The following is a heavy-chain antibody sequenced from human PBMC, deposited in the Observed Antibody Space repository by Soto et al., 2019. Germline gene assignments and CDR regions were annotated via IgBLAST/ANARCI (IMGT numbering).Heavy chain of an antibody. J-gene: IGHJ6*02. V-gene: IGHV4-30-4*01. CDR1: GGSISSDHYH. CDR2: IHYSGSV. Sequence: QVQLQESGPGLVRPSQTLSLTCTVSGGSISSDHYHWTWLRQTPGKGLEWGGYIHYSGSVYYNPSLQSRATMSVDTSKNLFSLKLRSVTAADTAVYFCVREDDGGDRDYYGLDVWGQGTTVPVSS. CDR3: VREDDGGDRDYYGLDV. D-gene: IGHD4-17*01.